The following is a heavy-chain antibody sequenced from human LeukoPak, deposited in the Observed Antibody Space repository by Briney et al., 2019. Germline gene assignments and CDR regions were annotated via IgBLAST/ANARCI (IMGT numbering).Heavy chain of an antibody. CDR1: GFTFSNYG. Sequence: GGSLRLSCAASGFTFSNYGMNWVRQAPGKGLEWVSYISSSSSTIYYADSVKGRFTISRDNAENSLYLQMNSLRAEDTAVYYCARVPYSSTWLVFGPIELWGQGTLVTVSS. D-gene: IGHD6-13*01. V-gene: IGHV3-48*01. J-gene: IGHJ4*02. CDR2: ISSSSSTI. CDR3: ARVPYSSTWLVFGPIEL.